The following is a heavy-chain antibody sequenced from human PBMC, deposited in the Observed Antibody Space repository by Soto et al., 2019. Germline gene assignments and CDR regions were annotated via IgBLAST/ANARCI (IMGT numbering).Heavy chain of an antibody. Sequence: KGLEWVSYISSSSSTIYYADSVKGRFTISRDNAKNSLYLQMNSLRDEDTAVYYCARDRDIRKIGEESRFDYWGQG. V-gene: IGHV3-48*02. CDR2: ISSSSSTI. CDR3: ARDRDIRKIGEESRFDY. D-gene: IGHD3-22*01. J-gene: IGHJ4*02.